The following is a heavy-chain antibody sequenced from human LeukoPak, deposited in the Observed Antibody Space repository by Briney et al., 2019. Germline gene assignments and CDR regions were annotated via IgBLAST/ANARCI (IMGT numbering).Heavy chain of an antibody. CDR3: ARGFHRYSYDSGAYSIY. V-gene: IGHV3-48*01. J-gene: IGHJ4*02. D-gene: IGHD3-22*01. CDR2: ISASSSTI. Sequence: RAGGSLGLSCAASGFTFSSYSMNWVRQAPGKGLEWVSYISASSSTIYYADSVKGRFTISRDNAKNSLFLQMNSLRAEDTAVYYCARGFHRYSYDSGAYSIYWGQGTLVTVSS. CDR1: GFTFSSYS.